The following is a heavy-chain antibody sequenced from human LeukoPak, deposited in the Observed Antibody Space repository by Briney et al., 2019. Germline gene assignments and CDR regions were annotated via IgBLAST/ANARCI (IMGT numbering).Heavy chain of an antibody. CDR1: GFTFSRYW. D-gene: IGHD3-22*01. J-gene: IGHJ4*02. CDR2: IKQDGSET. Sequence: PGGSLRLSCAASGFTFSRYWMSWVRQAPRKGLEWVANIKQDGSETYYLDSMKGRFTISRDNAKNSLYLQMNSLRAEDTAVYYCARDKGDYDTSGSLFIFGGQGTLVTVSS. V-gene: IGHV3-7*03. CDR3: ARDKGDYDTSGSLFIF.